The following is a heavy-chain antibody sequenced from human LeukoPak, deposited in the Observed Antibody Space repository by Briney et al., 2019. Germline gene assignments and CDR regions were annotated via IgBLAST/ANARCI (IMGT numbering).Heavy chain of an antibody. Sequence: GESLRLSCAASGFDFSIYGMNWVRQAPGKGLEWVSSINSRGNYIYYSDSLKGRFTISRDNARSSLYLQMSSLRAEDTAVYYCVREASGVSSSAFDVWGQGTMVTVSS. CDR2: INSRGNYI. J-gene: IGHJ3*01. D-gene: IGHD1-26*01. CDR1: GFDFSIYG. V-gene: IGHV3-21*01. CDR3: VREASGVSSSAFDV.